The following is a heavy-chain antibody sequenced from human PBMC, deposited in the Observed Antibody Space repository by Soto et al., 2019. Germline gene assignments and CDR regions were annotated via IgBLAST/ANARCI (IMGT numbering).Heavy chain of an antibody. J-gene: IGHJ3*02. CDR1: GGSISSDYYS. CDR2: IYHGGSN. V-gene: IGHV4-30-2*01. Sequence: QVQLQESGSGLVQPSETLSLTCAVSGGSISSDYYSWSWIRQPPGKDLEWIGYIYHGGSNYYNPSLRSRVTLAVDTSKNHFSLRLTSVTAAATAVYSCARLNRLRNDAFDIWGQGTLVAVSS. D-gene: IGHD3-16*01. CDR3: ARLNRLRNDAFDI.